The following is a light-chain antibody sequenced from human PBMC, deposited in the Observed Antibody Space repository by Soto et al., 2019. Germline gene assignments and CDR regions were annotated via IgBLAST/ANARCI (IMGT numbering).Light chain of an antibody. Sequence: EVVMTQSPATLSVSPGETATLSCRASQSVSSNLAWYQQKPGQAPRLLIYGASTRATGIAARFSGSGSGTEFILTISSLQSEDFAVYYCQQYNKWPPFTFGQGTKVDIK. J-gene: IGKJ2*01. V-gene: IGKV3-15*01. CDR3: QQYNKWPPFT. CDR2: GAS. CDR1: QSVSSN.